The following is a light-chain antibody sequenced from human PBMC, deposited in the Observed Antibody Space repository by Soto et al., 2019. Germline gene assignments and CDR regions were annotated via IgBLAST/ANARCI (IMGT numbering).Light chain of an antibody. J-gene: IGKJ1*01. V-gene: IGKV1-39*01. Sequence: GDRVTITCRDSQSIRSWWAWYXQKXGKXXKXXXYAASSLQSGVPSRFSGSGSGTDFTLTISSLQPEDFAIYYCQQSRGTPPTFGQGTKVDIK. CDR2: AAS. CDR1: QSIRSW. CDR3: QQSRGTPPT.